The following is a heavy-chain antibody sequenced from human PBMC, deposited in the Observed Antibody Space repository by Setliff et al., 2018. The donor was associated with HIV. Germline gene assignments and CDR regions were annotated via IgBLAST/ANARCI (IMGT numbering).Heavy chain of an antibody. D-gene: IGHD1-1*01. CDR2: INHRGTT. Sequence: ETLSLTCGVYGGSFSGYYWTWIRQPPGKGLEWIGEINHRGTTNSNPSLKRRVTISVDTSKSQFSLRLSSVTAADTAVYYCARPRLWRDAFDIWGQGAMVTVSS. V-gene: IGHV4-34*01. CDR1: GGSFSGYY. CDR3: ARPRLWRDAFDI. J-gene: IGHJ3*02.